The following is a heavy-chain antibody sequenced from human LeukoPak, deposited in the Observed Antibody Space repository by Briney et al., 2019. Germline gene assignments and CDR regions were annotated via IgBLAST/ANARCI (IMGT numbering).Heavy chain of an antibody. D-gene: IGHD4-17*01. J-gene: IGHJ4*02. V-gene: IGHV4-34*01. CDR3: AGIYGDYSDFDY. Sequence: SETLSLTCAVYGGSFSDYFWSWIPQPPGKGLEWIGEFTRIGTINYNPSLKSRITISVDTSKNQFSLKLSSVTAADKAVYYCAGIYGDYSDFDYWGQGTLVTVSS. CDR1: GGSFSDYF. CDR2: FTRIGTI.